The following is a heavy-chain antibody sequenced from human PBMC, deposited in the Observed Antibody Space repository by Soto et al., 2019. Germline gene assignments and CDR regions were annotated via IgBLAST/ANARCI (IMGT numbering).Heavy chain of an antibody. Sequence: GGSLRLSCTASGFTFRAYYMNWIRQAPGKGLEWVSYISSGGSTYYADSVKGRFTISRDNSKNTLYLQMNSLRAEDTAVYYCAKRPPRAAFDPWGQGTLVTVSS. D-gene: IGHD3-10*01. CDR2: ISSGGST. V-gene: IGHV3-23*01. J-gene: IGHJ5*02. CDR1: GFTFRAYY. CDR3: AKRPPRAAFDP.